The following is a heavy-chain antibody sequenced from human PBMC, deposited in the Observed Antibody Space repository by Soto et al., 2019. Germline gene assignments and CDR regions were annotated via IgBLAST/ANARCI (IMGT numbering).Heavy chain of an antibody. CDR2: RYYSGTA. CDR1: GGSISSDY. D-gene: IGHD2-15*01. CDR3: ARLSVAAWFDP. V-gene: IGHV4-59*01. J-gene: IGHJ5*02. Sequence: QVHLQESGPGLVKPSETLSLTCTVSGGSISSDYWTWVRQPPGKGLEWIGYRYYSGTAKYNSSLKSRVTISVDTSKNQFYLKLSSVTVADTAVYYCARLSVAAWFDPWGQGIQVTVSS.